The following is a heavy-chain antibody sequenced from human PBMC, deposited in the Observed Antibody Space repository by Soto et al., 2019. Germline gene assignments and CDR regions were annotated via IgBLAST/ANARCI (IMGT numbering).Heavy chain of an antibody. J-gene: IGHJ4*02. CDR1: GFTFSSYA. D-gene: IGHD1-26*01. CDR2: ISGSGGST. Sequence: EVQLLESGEGLVQPGGSLRLSCAASGFTFSSYAMSWVRQAPGKGLEWVSAISGSGGSTYYADSVKGRFIISRDNSKNTLYLQMNSLRAEDTAVYYCAKDEFSGNYSPNDYWGQGTLVTVSS. V-gene: IGHV3-23*01. CDR3: AKDEFSGNYSPNDY.